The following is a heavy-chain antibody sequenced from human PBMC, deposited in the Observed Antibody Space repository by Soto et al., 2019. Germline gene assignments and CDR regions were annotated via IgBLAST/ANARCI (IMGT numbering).Heavy chain of an antibody. J-gene: IGHJ6*04. Sequence: EVRLVESGGGLVQSGGSLRLSCAASGFTFSDYWMSWVRHAPGKGPEWVANIKQDGSEKYYVDSVKGRFTISRDNAKNSLYLQMNSLRDEDTAVYSCLLWPLGMDVWGKWTTVTVSS. V-gene: IGHV3-7*01. CDR1: GFTFSDYW. D-gene: IGHD3-10*01. CDR3: LLWPLGMDV. CDR2: IKQDGSEK.